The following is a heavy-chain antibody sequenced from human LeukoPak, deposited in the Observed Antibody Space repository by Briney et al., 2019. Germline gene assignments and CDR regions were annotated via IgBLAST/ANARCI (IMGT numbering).Heavy chain of an antibody. CDR2: ISGSGGST. CDR3: AKGRGYSSGRYAANYYYGMDV. V-gene: IGHV3-23*01. D-gene: IGHD6-19*01. Sequence: PGGSLRLSCTASGFTFSSYAMSWVRQAPGKGLEWVSAISGSGGSTYYADSVKGRLTISRDNSKNTLYLQMNSLRAEDTAVYYCAKGRGYSSGRYAANYYYGMDVWGQGTTVTVSS. J-gene: IGHJ6*02. CDR1: GFTFSSYA.